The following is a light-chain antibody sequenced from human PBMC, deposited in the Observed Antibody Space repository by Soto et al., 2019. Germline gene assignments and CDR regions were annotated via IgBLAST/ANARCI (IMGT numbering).Light chain of an antibody. J-gene: IGLJ2*01. V-gene: IGLV1-40*01. Sequence: QSVLTQPPSVSEAPGQRVTISCTGSSSNIGAGYDVHWYQQLPGTAPKLLIYGDSNRPSGVPDRFSGSKSGTSASLAITGLQAEDEADYYCQSYDSSLSVHVVFGGGTKLTVL. CDR3: QSYDSSLSVHVV. CDR1: SSNIGAGYD. CDR2: GDS.